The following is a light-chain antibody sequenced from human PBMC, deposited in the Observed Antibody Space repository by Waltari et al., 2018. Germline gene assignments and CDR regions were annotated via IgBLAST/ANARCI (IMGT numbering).Light chain of an antibody. CDR1: QAINKE. Sequence: DIQMTQSPSSLSASEGDRVTVTCRASQAINKELSWYQQKPGKAPTLLIYAASSLQTGVSSRVSGSGSGTDFTLTITSLHPEDVATYYCQQDYTTPYSFGQGTKVEIK. J-gene: IGKJ2*03. CDR2: AAS. CDR3: QQDYTTPYS. V-gene: IGKV1-27*01.